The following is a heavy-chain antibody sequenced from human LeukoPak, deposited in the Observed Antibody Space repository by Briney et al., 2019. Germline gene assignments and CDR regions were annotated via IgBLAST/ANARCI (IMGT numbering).Heavy chain of an antibody. CDR3: ARGSVQLWLRDTYYYMDV. Sequence: PGGSLRLSWAASGFTFDDYAMNWVRQVPGRGLEWVSGINWNGRITEYADSVKDRFTISRQNTKNSLYLYMNNLGGEDTALYFCARGSVQLWLRDTYYYMDVWGKGTTVTVSS. CDR2: INWNGRIT. V-gene: IGHV3-20*04. D-gene: IGHD5-18*01. J-gene: IGHJ6*03. CDR1: GFTFDDYA.